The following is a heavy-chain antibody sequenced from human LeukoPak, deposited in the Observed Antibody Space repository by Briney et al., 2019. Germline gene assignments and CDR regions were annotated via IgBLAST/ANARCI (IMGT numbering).Heavy chain of an antibody. CDR1: GFRFSSYW. J-gene: IGHJ4*02. Sequence: VQPGGSLRLSCAASGFRFSSYWMSWVRQAPGKGLEWVANIKQDASEKYYVDSVRGRFTISRDNAKTSLYLQMNSLRAEDTAVCYCASGMSTSHYWGQGTLVTVSS. CDR3: ASGMSTSHY. D-gene: IGHD3-10*01. V-gene: IGHV3-7*01. CDR2: IKQDASEK.